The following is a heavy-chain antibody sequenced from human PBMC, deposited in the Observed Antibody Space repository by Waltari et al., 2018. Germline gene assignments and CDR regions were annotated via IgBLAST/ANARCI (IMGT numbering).Heavy chain of an antibody. V-gene: IGHV4-4*02. J-gene: IGHJ3*02. Sequence: QVQLQESSPGLVKPSGTLSLTCAVSGGSISSSNWWSWVRQPPGKGLGWIGEIYPSGATNYNPSLKSRVTIAVDTSKNQFSLKLSSVTAADTAVYYWARGKSDYDFWSGYSAYDAFDIWGQGTMVTVSS. D-gene: IGHD3-3*01. CDR3: ARGKSDYDFWSGYSAYDAFDI. CDR2: IYPSGAT. CDR1: GGSISSSNW.